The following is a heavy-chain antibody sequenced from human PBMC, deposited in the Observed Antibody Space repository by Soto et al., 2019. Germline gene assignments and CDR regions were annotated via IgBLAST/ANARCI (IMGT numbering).Heavy chain of an antibody. CDR1: GYTFTGYY. V-gene: IGHV1-2*04. Sequence: QVQLVQSGAEVKKPGASVKVSCKASGYTFTGYYMHWVRQAPGQGLEWMGWINPNSGGTNYAQKFQGWVTMTRDTSISTAYMELSRLRSDGTAVYYCARAKLWFGDRSNLTGDYYYGMDVWGQGTTVTVSS. J-gene: IGHJ6*02. D-gene: IGHD3-10*01. CDR3: ARAKLWFGDRSNLTGDYYYGMDV. CDR2: INPNSGGT.